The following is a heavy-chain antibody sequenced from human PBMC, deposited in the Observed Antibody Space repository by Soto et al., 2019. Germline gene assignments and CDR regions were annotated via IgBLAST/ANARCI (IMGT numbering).Heavy chain of an antibody. CDR2: FIPILDIT. V-gene: IGHV1-69*02. J-gene: IGHJ4*02. D-gene: IGHD2-21*01. CDR1: GGTFNTHY. CDR3: GILPQGGGGADY. Sequence: QVQLVQSGAEVKKPGSSVKVSCKASGGTFNTHYINWLRQAPGQGLELMGRFIPILDITNYAPKFQGRVTITADKSTGTATMDLTSLRPDDTAVYFCGILPQGGGGADYWGQGTLITVSS.